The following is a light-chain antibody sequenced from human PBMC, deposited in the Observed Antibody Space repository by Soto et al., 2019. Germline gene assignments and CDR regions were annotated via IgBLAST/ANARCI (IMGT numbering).Light chain of an antibody. CDR1: SSDVCGYNY. CDR2: DVS. CDR3: SSYTSISTPLYV. Sequence: QSVLTQPASVSGSPGQSITISCTGTSSDVCGYNYVSWYQQHPGKAPKLMIYDVSNRPSGVSNRFSGSKSGNTASLTISGLQAEDEADYYCSSYTSISTPLYVFGTGTKVTVL. V-gene: IGLV2-14*01. J-gene: IGLJ1*01.